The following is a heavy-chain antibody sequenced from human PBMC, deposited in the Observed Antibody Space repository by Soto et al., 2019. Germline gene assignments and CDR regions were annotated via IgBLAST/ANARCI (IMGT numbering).Heavy chain of an antibody. V-gene: IGHV3-64D*06. Sequence: LRLSCSASGFMFSRFAMHWVRQAPGKGLQYVSAITSNGGTTHYADSVKGRFTISRDNSKHTLYLQMSSLRPEDTAVYYCVKDLMTTVTTRDYWGQGTLVTVSS. D-gene: IGHD4-17*01. CDR2: ITSNGGTT. J-gene: IGHJ4*02. CDR1: GFMFSRFA. CDR3: VKDLMTTVTTRDY.